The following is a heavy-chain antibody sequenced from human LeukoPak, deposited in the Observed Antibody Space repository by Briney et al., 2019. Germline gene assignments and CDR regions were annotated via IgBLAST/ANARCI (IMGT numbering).Heavy chain of an antibody. Sequence: SETLSLTCTVSGGSINSANYYWGWLRQPPGKGLEWIGSIYYSETTYDNPSLKSRVTISIETSKNQFSLKLSSVTASDTAVYYCARQRADHYYYYVDAWGKGTTVAVS. CDR1: GGSINSANYY. CDR2: IYYSETT. D-gene: IGHD3-10*01. CDR3: ARQRADHYYYYVDA. J-gene: IGHJ6*03. V-gene: IGHV4-39*01.